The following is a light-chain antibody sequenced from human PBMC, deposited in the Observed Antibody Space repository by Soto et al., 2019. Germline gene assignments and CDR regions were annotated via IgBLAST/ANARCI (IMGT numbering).Light chain of an antibody. V-gene: IGKV3-15*01. CDR3: QHYYDRPLT. Sequence: EIVMTQSPGTLSVSPGERATLSCRASQSVSSNYLAWYQQKPGQAPRLLIYGASTRATGIPDRFSGSGSGTEFTLTISSLQSEDFAVYSCQHYYDRPLTFGRGTKVDIK. CDR2: GAS. CDR1: QSVSSN. J-gene: IGKJ3*01.